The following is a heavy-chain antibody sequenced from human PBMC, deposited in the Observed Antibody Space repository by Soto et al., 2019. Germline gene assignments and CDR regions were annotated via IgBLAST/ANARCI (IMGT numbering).Heavy chain of an antibody. D-gene: IGHD3-22*01. J-gene: IGHJ4*02. Sequence: ASVQGRCKHAGYTFTSCGIIWVRQAPGQGLEWMGWISAYNGNTNYAQKLQGRVTMTTDTSTSTAYMELRSLRSDDTAVYYCARDPLHYYDSSGSLFKDHWGQGTLVNVSS. V-gene: IGHV1-18*04. CDR2: ISAYNGNT. CDR1: GYTFTSCG. CDR3: ARDPLHYYDSSGSLFKDH.